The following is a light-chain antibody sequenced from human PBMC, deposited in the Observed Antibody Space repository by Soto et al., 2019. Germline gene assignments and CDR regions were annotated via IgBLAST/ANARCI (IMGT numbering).Light chain of an antibody. Sequence: QSALIQPRSVSGSPGQSGTISFTGTSSDVGGYNYVSWYQQHPGKAPKLMIYDVSKRPSGFPDRFSGSKSGNTASLTISGLQAEDEADYYCCSYAGSYTFDVFGNGTKLTVL. V-gene: IGLV2-11*01. CDR2: DVS. J-gene: IGLJ1*01. CDR3: CSYAGSYTFDV. CDR1: SSDVGGYNY.